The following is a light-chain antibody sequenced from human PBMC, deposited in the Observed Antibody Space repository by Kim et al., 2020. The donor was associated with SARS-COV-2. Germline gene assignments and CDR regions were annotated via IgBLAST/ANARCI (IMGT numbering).Light chain of an antibody. Sequence: WGQTVRITCQGASLRIYYASWYQQKPGQAPVLVIYGKNNRPSGIPDRFSGSSSGNTASLTITGAQAEDEADYYCNSRDSSGNHVVFGGGTQLTVL. CDR2: GKN. CDR1: SLRIYY. J-gene: IGLJ2*01. CDR3: NSRDSSGNHVV. V-gene: IGLV3-19*01.